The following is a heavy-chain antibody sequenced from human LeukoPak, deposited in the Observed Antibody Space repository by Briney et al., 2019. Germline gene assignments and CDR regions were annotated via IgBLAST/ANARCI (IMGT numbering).Heavy chain of an antibody. J-gene: IGHJ4*02. CDR2: KKQDGSVK. V-gene: IGHV3-7*01. CDR3: ARNFGSQQFDY. Sequence: PGGSLRLSCAASGFTFRTYLMDWVRQAPGKGLEWVANKKQDGSVKNYADSVKGRFTISRDNTKNSLYLEMNSLRGEDTAVCYCARNFGSQQFDYWGQGTLVTVSS. D-gene: IGHD1/OR15-1a*01. CDR1: GFTFRTYL.